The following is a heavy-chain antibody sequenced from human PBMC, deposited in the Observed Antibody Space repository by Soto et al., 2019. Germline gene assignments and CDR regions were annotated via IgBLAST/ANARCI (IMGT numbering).Heavy chain of an antibody. CDR1: GYTFTGYY. CDR2: INPNSGGT. J-gene: IGHJ5*02. D-gene: IGHD6-6*01. V-gene: IGHV1-2*02. CDR3: ARQKGPRRDSSSSNWFDP. Sequence: GASVKVSCPASGYTFTGYYMHWVRQAPGQGREWMGWINPNSGGTNYAQKFQGRVTMTRDTSISTAYMELSRLRSDDTAVYYCARQKGPRRDSSSSNWFDPWGQGTLVTVSS.